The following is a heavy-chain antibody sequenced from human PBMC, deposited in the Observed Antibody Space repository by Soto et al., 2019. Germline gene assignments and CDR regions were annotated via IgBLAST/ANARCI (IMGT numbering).Heavy chain of an antibody. D-gene: IGHD2-15*01. Sequence: EVQLVESGGGLVQPGGSLRLSCVASGFSFSNYVMHWVRQAPGQGLEYVSAISGNGGNIYYANSVKGRFTISRDNSKNTLYLQMVSLRADDMAVYYCVRDDCSDGVCYLGDHWGQGILVTVSS. CDR2: ISGNGGNI. CDR3: VRDDCSDGVCYLGDH. CDR1: GFSFSNYV. J-gene: IGHJ4*02. V-gene: IGHV3-64*01.